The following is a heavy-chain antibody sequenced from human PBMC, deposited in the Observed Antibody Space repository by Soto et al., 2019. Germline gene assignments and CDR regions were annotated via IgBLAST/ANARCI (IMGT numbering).Heavy chain of an antibody. J-gene: IGHJ4*02. CDR1: GYSFTSFW. V-gene: IGHV5-51*01. Sequence: GESLKISCQGFGYSFTSFWIGWVRQMPGKGLEWMGIINPVDSDTRYSPSFQGQVTISVDKSITTAYLQWSSLKASDTAMYYCARWFFRRPSTPNFDYWGLGTLVTV. CDR3: ARWFFRRPSTPNFDY. D-gene: IGHD3-10*01. CDR2: INPVDSDT.